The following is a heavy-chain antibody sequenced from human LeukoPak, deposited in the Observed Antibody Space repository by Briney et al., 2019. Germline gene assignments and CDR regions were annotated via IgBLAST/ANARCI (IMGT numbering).Heavy chain of an antibody. CDR3: ARGSKAAPGTFDY. D-gene: IGHD6-13*01. J-gene: IGHJ4*02. V-gene: IGHV4-59*01. CDR1: AGSINLYH. Sequence: SETLSLTCTVSAGSINLYHWSWIRQPPGKGLEWIGYIYYTGSTDYNPSLKSRVAISVDTSKNQFSLKLSSVTAADTAVYYCARGSKAAPGTFDYWGQGTLVTVSS. CDR2: IYYTGST.